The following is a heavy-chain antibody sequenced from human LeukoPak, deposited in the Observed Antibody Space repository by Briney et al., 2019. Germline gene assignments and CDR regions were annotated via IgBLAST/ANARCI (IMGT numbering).Heavy chain of an antibody. V-gene: IGHV4-59*01. CDR3: ARDHSGSPPHGDAFDI. Sequence: PSETLSLTCTVSGGSISSYYWSWIRQPPGKGLEWIGYIYYSGSTNYNPSLKSRVTISVDTSKNQFSLKLSSVTAADTAVYYCARDHSGSPPHGDAFDIWGQGTMVTVSS. D-gene: IGHD1-26*01. CDR1: GGSISSYY. J-gene: IGHJ3*02. CDR2: IYYSGST.